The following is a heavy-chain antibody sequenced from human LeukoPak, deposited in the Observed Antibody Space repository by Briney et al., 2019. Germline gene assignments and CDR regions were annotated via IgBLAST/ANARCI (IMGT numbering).Heavy chain of an antibody. CDR2: ISPYNDNT. J-gene: IGHJ4*02. Sequence: ASVKVSCKASGYTFTSYGLSWVRQAPGQGLEWMGWISPYNDNTNYAQKLQGRVTMTTDTSTSTAYMELRSLRSDDTAVHYCARGGNSGWRTPNDDYWGQGTLVTVSS. CDR1: GYTFTSYG. D-gene: IGHD6-19*01. V-gene: IGHV1-18*01. CDR3: ARGGNSGWRTPNDDY.